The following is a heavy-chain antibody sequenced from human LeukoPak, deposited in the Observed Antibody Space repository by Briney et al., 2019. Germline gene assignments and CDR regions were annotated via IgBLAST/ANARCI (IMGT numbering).Heavy chain of an antibody. Sequence: TGGSLSLSCAPSVFTSSSYEVNWVREAPGKGVEGFSYMCSSGSTIYYADSVKRLFTISRDNAKNSLYLQMNSLRAEGTAVYYGARYQLPSYDRGCFDYWGQGTLVTVSS. D-gene: IGHD3-22*01. CDR3: ARYQLPSYDRGCFDY. J-gene: IGHJ4*02. CDR1: VFTSSSYE. V-gene: IGHV3-48*03. CDR2: MCSSGSTI.